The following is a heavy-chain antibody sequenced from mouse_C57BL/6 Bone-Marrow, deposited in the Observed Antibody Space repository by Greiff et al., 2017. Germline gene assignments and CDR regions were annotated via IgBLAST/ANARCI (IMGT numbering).Heavy chain of an antibody. J-gene: IGHJ1*03. Sequence: DVQLVESGGGLVKPGRSLKLSCAASGFTFSSYTMSWVRQTPEKRLQWVAAISGGGGITYYPDSVKGRFTISRDTYNKIMYLQMSSLQSEDTALYYCSRHVTTVVATKYCDVWGTGTTVTVSS. V-gene: IGHV5-9*01. D-gene: IGHD1-1*01. CDR2: ISGGGGIT. CDR1: GFTFSSYT. CDR3: SRHVTTVVATKYCDV.